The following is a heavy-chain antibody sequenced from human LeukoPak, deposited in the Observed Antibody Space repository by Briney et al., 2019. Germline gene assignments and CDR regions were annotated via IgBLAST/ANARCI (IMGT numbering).Heavy chain of an antibody. J-gene: IGHJ4*02. CDR2: IKQDGSEK. V-gene: IGHV3-7*01. D-gene: IGHD3-10*01. CDR1: GFTFSSYW. CDR3: ARERARMVRGDDY. Sequence: PGGSLRLPCAASGFTFSSYWMSWVRQAPGKGLEWVANIKQDGSEKYYVDSVKGRFTISRDNAKNSLYLQMNSLRAEDTAVYYCARERARMVRGDDYWGQGTLVTVSS.